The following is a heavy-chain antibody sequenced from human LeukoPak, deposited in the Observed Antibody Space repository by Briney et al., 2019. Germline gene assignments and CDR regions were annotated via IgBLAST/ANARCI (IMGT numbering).Heavy chain of an antibody. J-gene: IGHJ4*02. D-gene: IGHD4-23*01. CDR3: ARIEDYGGNSVNY. CDR1: GGSISRYY. V-gene: IGHV4-59*01. Sequence: SETLSLTCTVSGGSISRYYWSWIRQPPGKGLEWIGYIYYSGSTNYNPSLKSRVTISVDTSKNQFSLKLSSVTAADTAVYYCARIEDYGGNSVNYWGQGTLVTVSS. CDR2: IYYSGST.